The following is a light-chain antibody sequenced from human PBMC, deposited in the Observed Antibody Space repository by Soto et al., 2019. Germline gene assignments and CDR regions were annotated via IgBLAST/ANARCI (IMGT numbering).Light chain of an antibody. Sequence: QSVLTQPPSASGSPGQSVTISYTGTSSDVGGYDYVSWYQQYPGKAPKLIIYEVSERPSGVPDRFSGSKSGNTASLTVSGLQAEDEADYFCSSYAGSHNVVFGGGTKVTVL. CDR3: SSYAGSHNVV. V-gene: IGLV2-8*01. CDR1: SSDVGGYDY. J-gene: IGLJ2*01. CDR2: EVS.